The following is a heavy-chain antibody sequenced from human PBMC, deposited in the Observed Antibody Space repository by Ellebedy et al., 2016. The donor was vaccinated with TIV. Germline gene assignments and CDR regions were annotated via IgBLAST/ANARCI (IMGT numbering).Heavy chain of an antibody. D-gene: IGHD3-22*01. J-gene: IGHJ6*03. CDR2: ISYDGSNK. CDR1: GFTFSSYA. Sequence: GESLKISCAASGFTFSSYAMHWVRQAPGKGLEWVAVISYDGSNKYYADSVKGRFTISRDNSKNTLYLQMNSLRAEDTAVYYCARAPYYYDSSGYSYYYMDVWGKGTTVTVSS. CDR3: ARAPYYYDSSGYSYYYMDV. V-gene: IGHV3-30-3*01.